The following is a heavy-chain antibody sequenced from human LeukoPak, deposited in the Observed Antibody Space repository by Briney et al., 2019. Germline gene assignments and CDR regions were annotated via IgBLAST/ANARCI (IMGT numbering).Heavy chain of an antibody. CDR3: AREEVLRQQPLFPDV. V-gene: IGHV1-46*01. D-gene: IGHD6-13*01. CDR2: INPSGGST. Sequence: GASVKVSCKASGYTFTSYYMHWVRQAPGQGLEWMGMINPSGGSTSYAQKFQGRVTMTRDMSTSTIYMELSSLRAEDTAVYYCAREEVLRQQPLFPDVWGKGTTVTVSS. J-gene: IGHJ6*04. CDR1: GYTFTSYY.